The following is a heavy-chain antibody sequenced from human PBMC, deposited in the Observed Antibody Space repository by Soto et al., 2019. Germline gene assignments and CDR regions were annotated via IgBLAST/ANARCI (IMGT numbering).Heavy chain of an antibody. V-gene: IGHV6-1*01. CDR2: TYYRSKWYN. CDR3: ASEVAYYDFWSGYYRYYGMDV. CDR1: GDSVSSNSAA. J-gene: IGHJ6*02. D-gene: IGHD3-3*01. Sequence: PSQTLSLTCAISGDSVSSNSAAWNWIRQSPSRGLERLGRTYYRSKWYNDYAVSVKSRITINPDTSKNQFSLQLNSVTPEDTAVYYCASEVAYYDFWSGYYRYYGMDVWGQGTTVTVSS.